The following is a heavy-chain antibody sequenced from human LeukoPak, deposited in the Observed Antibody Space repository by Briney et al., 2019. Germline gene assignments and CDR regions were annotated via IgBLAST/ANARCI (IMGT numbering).Heavy chain of an antibody. CDR1: GGSISSYY. V-gene: IGHV4-59*08. J-gene: IGHJ4*02. Sequence: SETLSLTCTVSGGSISSYYRSWIRQPPGKGLEWIGYIYYSGSTNYNPSLKSRVTISVDTSKNQFSLKLSSVTAADTAVYYCARGRARYDILTGYRSNYFDYWGQGTLVTVSS. CDR2: IYYSGST. D-gene: IGHD3-9*01. CDR3: ARGRARYDILTGYRSNYFDY.